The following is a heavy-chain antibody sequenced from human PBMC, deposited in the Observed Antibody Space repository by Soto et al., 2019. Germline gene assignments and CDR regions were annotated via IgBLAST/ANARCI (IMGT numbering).Heavy chain of an antibody. CDR1: GGSFSGYY. Sequence: PSETLSLTCAVYGGSFSGYYWSWIRQPPGKGLEWIGEINHSGSTNYNPSLKSRVTISVDTSKNQFSLKLSSVTAADTAVYYCAGETLLDYWGQGTLVTVS. CDR2: INHSGST. V-gene: IGHV4-34*01. J-gene: IGHJ4*02. CDR3: AGETLLDY.